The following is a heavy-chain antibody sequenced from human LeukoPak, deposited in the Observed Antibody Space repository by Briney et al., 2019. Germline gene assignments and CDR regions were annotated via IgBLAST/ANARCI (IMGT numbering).Heavy chain of an antibody. D-gene: IGHD6-13*01. CDR3: ARDSSSWYWVVDY. J-gene: IGHJ4*02. CDR2: ISYDGSNK. V-gene: IGHV3-30-3*01. CDR1: GFTFSSYA. Sequence: GGSLRLSCAASGFTFSSYAMHWVHQAPGKGLEWVAVISYDGSNKYYADSVKGRFTISRDNSKNTLYLQMNSLRAEDTAVYYCARDSSSWYWVVDYWGQGTLVTVSS.